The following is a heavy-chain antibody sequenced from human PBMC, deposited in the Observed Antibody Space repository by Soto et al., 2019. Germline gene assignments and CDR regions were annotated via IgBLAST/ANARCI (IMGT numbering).Heavy chain of an antibody. CDR2: ISYDRSNK. CDR1: EFSFSSYG. D-gene: IGHD3-22*01. J-gene: IGHJ4*02. Sequence: AGGSLRLSCAASEFSFSSYGMHWVRQAPGKGLEWMAGISYDRSNKYYVESVRGRFTNSRDNSKNALYLKINSLRAEDRVFFYCQKDTSYNDSSGYYVFDYGGQGTLVTV. V-gene: IGHV3-30*18. CDR3: QKDTSYNDSSGYYVFDY.